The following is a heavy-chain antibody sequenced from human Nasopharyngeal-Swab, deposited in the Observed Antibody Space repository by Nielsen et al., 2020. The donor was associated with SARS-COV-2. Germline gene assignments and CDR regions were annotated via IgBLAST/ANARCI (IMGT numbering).Heavy chain of an antibody. CDR3: ARDIVVVVAATPYYYYGMDV. CDR2: MNPNSGNT. CDR1: GYTFTSYD. J-gene: IGHJ6*02. V-gene: IGHV1-8*01. Sequence: ASVKVSCKDSGYTFTSYDINWVRQATGQGLEWMGWMNPNSGNTGYAQKFQGRVTMTRNTSISTAYMELSSLRSEDTAVYYCARDIVVVVAATPYYYYGMDVWGQGTTVTVSS. D-gene: IGHD2-15*01.